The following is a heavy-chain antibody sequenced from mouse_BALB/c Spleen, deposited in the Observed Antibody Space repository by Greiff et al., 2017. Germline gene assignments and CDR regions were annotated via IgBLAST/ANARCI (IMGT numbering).Heavy chain of an antibody. CDR2: INPGSGGT. Sequence: VQLVESGAELVRPGTSVKVSCKASGYAFTNYLIEWVKQRPGQGLEWIGVINPGSGGTNYNEKFKGKATLTADKSSSTAYMQLSSLTSDDSAVYVCARGGDGYYGFLADWGQGTLVTVSA. CDR1: GYAFTNYL. V-gene: IGHV1-54*01. CDR3: ARGGDGYYGFLAD. D-gene: IGHD2-3*01. J-gene: IGHJ3*01.